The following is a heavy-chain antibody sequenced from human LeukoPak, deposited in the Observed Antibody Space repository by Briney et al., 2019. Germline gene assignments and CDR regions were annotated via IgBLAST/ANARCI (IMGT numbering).Heavy chain of an antibody. CDR3: ARDPREGGRDDAFDI. V-gene: IGHV3-7*01. CDR2: IKQDGSEK. Sequence: PGGSLRLSCAASGFTFSTYWMNWFRRAPGKGLEWVANIKQDGSEKYYVDSVKGRFTISRDNAKNSLYLQMNSLRAEDTAVYYCARDPREGGRDDAFDIWGQGTMVTVSS. J-gene: IGHJ3*02. D-gene: IGHD1-1*01. CDR1: GFTFSTYW.